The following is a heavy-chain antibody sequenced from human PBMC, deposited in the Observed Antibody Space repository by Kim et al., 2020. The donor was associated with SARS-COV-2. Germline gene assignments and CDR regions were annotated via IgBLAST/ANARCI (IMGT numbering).Heavy chain of an antibody. Sequence: GGSLRLSCAASGFTFSDYYMSWIRQAPGKGLEWVSYISSSGSTIYYADSVKGRFTISRDNAKNSLYLQMNSLRAEDTAVYYCAREESGSSWYRIYYYYGMDVWGQGTTVTVSS. CDR2: ISSSGSTI. D-gene: IGHD6-13*01. V-gene: IGHV3-11*01. J-gene: IGHJ6*02. CDR3: AREESGSSWYRIYYYYGMDV. CDR1: GFTFSDYY.